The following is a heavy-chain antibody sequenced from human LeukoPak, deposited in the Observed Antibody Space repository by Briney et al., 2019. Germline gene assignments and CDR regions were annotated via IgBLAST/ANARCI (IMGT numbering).Heavy chain of an antibody. CDR2: IKDKSDGLAT. Sequence: GGSLRLSCAASGFAFSKAWMNWVRQSPGKKPEWVGRIKDKSDGLATDYAASVKGRFVISRDDAKDTLSLEMNRLRIEDSGVYYCSPSSTRTTHFVELHHWGQGTLVAVSS. J-gene: IGHJ1*01. V-gene: IGHV3-15*01. CDR1: GFAFSKAW. CDR3: SPSSTRTTHFVELHH. D-gene: IGHD4-17*01.